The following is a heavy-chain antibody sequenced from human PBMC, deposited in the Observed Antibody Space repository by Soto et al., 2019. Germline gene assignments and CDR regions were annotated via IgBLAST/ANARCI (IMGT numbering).Heavy chain of an antibody. CDR2: ISYDGSNK. J-gene: IGHJ4*02. V-gene: IGHV3-30-3*01. CDR3: ARGPGYCISTSCYLVY. D-gene: IGHD2-2*01. CDR1: GFTFSSYA. Sequence: GGSLRLSCAASGFTFSSYAMHWVRQAPGKGLEWVAVISYDGSNKYYADSVKGRFTISRDNSKNTLYLQMNSLRAEDTAVYYCARGPGYCISTSCYLVYWGQGTLVTSPQ.